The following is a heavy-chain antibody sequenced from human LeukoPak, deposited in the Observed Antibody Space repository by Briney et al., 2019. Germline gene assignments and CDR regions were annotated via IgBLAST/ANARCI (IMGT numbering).Heavy chain of an antibody. CDR2: INSDGSTT. D-gene: IGHD1-26*01. CDR1: GFTFSSLW. CDR3: ARGSGSYYNY. V-gene: IGHV3-74*01. Sequence: GGSLRLSCAASGFTFSSLWMSWVRQAPGKGLVWVSGINSDGSTTRYADSVKGRFTISRDNAKNTLYLQMNSLRAEDTALYYCARGSGSYYNYWGQGTLVSVSS. J-gene: IGHJ4*02.